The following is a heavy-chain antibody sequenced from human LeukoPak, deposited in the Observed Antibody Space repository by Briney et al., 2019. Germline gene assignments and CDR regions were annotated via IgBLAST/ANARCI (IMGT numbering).Heavy chain of an antibody. J-gene: IGHJ6*04. Sequence: GGSLRLSCAASGFTFSNAWMSWVRQAPGKGLEWVSYISSSGSTIYYADSVKGRFTISRDNAKNSLYLQMNSLRAEDTAVYYCAELGITMIGGVWGKGTTVSVSS. CDR3: AELGITMIGGV. CDR1: GFTFSNAW. D-gene: IGHD3-10*02. CDR2: ISSSGSTI. V-gene: IGHV3-11*04.